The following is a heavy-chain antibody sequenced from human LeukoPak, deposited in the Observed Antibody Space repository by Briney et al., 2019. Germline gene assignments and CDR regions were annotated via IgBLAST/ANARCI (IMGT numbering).Heavy chain of an antibody. V-gene: IGHV3-21*04. D-gene: IGHD3-22*01. CDR1: GFTFSSYS. CDR3: AKDLGLHYYDSSGED. Sequence: GGSLRLSCAASGFTFSSYSMNWVRQAPGKGLEWVSSISSSSSYIYYADSVKGRFTISRDNSKNTLYLQMNSLRAEDTAVYYCAKDLGLHYYDSSGEDWGQGTLVTVSS. J-gene: IGHJ4*02. CDR2: ISSSSSYI.